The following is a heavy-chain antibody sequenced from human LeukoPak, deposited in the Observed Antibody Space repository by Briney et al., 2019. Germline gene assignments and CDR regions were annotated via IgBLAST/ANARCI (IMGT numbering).Heavy chain of an antibody. CDR1: GYTFTGYY. D-gene: IGHD2-2*02. CDR3: ARGTHIVVVPAAIVYFDY. J-gene: IGHJ4*02. V-gene: IGHV1-2*02. CDR2: INPNSGGT. Sequence: ASVKVSCKASGYTFTGYYMPWVRQAPGQGLEWMGWINPNSGGTNYAQKFQGRVTMTRDTSISTAYMELSRLRSDDTAVYYCARGTHIVVVPAAIVYFDYWGQGTLVTVSS.